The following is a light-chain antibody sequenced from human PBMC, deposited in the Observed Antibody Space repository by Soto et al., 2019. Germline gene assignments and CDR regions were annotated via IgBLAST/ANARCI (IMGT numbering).Light chain of an antibody. CDR1: NIGIKS. CDR3: QVWDSSSDHYV. CDR2: YDS. Sequence: SYELTQPPSVSVAPGKTARITCGGNNIGIKSVHWYQQKPGQAPVLVIYYDSDRPSGIPERFSGSNSGNTATLTISRVEDGDEADYYCQVWDSSSDHYVFGTGTKLTVL. J-gene: IGLJ1*01. V-gene: IGLV3-21*04.